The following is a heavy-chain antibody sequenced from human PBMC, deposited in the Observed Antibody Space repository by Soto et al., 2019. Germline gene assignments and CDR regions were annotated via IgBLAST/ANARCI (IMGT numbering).Heavy chain of an antibody. CDR1: GDSYSISTYS. CDR2: IYQSGVT. V-gene: IGHV4-30-2*01. Sequence: SETLSLTCNMSGDSYSISTYSWSWIRQPPGKALQWIGFIYQSGVTSYNPSLASRVSISLDRPNNQCSLKLKSVTASDPAVYFCAGMPYTSGLRFDPWGPGTLVTVSS. J-gene: IGHJ5*02. D-gene: IGHD6-19*01. CDR3: AGMPYTSGLRFDP.